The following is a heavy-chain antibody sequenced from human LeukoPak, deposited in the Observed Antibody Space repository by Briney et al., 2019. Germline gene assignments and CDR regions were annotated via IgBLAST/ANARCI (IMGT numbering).Heavy chain of an antibody. Sequence: GGSLRLSCAASGFTFSSYAMHWVRQAPGKGLEWVAVISYDGSNKYYADSVKGRFTISRDNSKNTLYLQMNSLRAEDTAVYYCASGYSYGGAFDIWGQGTMVTVSS. CDR1: GFTFSSYA. CDR2: ISYDGSNK. D-gene: IGHD5-18*01. V-gene: IGHV3-30*04. CDR3: ASGYSYGGAFDI. J-gene: IGHJ3*02.